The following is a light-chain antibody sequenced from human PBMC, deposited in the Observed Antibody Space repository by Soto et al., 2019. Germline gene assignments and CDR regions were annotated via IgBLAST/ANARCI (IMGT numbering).Light chain of an antibody. CDR3: QQYNTYSDT. V-gene: IGKV1-5*03. J-gene: IGKJ2*01. Sequence: DIQMTQSPSTLSASVGDRVTITCRASQSISSWLAWYQQKPGKAPKLLIYKASSLESGVPSRFGGSGSGTEFTLTISSLQPDDFATYYCQQYNTYSDTFGQGTKLELK. CDR2: KAS. CDR1: QSISSW.